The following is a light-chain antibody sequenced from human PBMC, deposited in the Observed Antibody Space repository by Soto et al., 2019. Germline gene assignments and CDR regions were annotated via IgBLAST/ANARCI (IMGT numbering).Light chain of an antibody. CDR2: GAS. Sequence: EIVLTQSPGTLSLSPGERAPLSCRASQSVSSNLAWYQQKPGQAPRLLIYGASTRATGIPARFSGSGSGTEFTRTTSSLRSEDFAVYYCQQYNNWPPWTFGQGTKVDIK. J-gene: IGKJ1*01. CDR3: QQYNNWPPWT. CDR1: QSVSSN. V-gene: IGKV3D-15*01.